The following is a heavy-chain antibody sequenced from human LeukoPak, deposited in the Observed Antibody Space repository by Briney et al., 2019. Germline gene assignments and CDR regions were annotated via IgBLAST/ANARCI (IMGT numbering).Heavy chain of an antibody. Sequence: GGSLRLSCAASGFTSSSYWMRWVRPAPGKGLEWVANIKQDGSEKYYVDSVKGRFTISRDKAQNSLYLQMNSLRAEDTAVYYCARGIVVVTAIHGYFDYWGQGTLATVSS. J-gene: IGHJ4*02. V-gene: IGHV3-7*01. CDR3: ARGIVVVTAIHGYFDY. CDR1: GFTSSSYW. CDR2: IKQDGSEK. D-gene: IGHD2-21*02.